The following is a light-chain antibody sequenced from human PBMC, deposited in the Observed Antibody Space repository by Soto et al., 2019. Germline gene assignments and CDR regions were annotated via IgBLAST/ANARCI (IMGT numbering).Light chain of an antibody. Sequence: IQLTQSPSSLSASVGDRVTITCRASQGISSYLAWYQQKPGKAPKLLIYAASTLQSGVPSRFSGSGSGTVFTLTISSLQPEDFATYYCQQLNSYPPTFGGGTKVQIK. J-gene: IGKJ4*01. V-gene: IGKV1-9*01. CDR2: AAS. CDR3: QQLNSYPPT. CDR1: QGISSY.